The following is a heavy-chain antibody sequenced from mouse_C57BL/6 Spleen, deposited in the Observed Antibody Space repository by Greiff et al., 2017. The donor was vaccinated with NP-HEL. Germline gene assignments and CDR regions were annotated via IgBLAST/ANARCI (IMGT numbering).Heavy chain of an antibody. Sequence: VQLKESGPGLVKPSQSLSLTCSVTGYSITSGYYWNWIRQFPGNKLEWMGYISYDGSNNYNPSLKNRISITRDTSKNQFFLKLNSVTTEDTATYYCVGLYYFDYWGQGTTLTVSS. CDR2: ISYDGSN. CDR3: VGLYYFDY. V-gene: IGHV3-6*01. J-gene: IGHJ2*01. CDR1: GYSITSGYY.